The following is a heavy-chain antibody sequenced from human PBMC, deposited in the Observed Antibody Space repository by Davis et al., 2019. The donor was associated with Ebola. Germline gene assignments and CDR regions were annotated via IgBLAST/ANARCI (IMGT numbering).Heavy chain of an antibody. D-gene: IGHD4-17*01. CDR1: GYTFTSYY. V-gene: IGHV1-46*01. CDR3: ARDATVTTLYYYGMDV. J-gene: IGHJ6*02. Sequence: ASVKVSCKASGYTFTSYYMHWVRQAPGQGLEWMGIINPSGGSTNYAQKLQGRVTMTTDTSTSTAYMELRSLRSDDTAVYYCARDATVTTLYYYGMDVWGQGTTVTVSS. CDR2: INPSGGST.